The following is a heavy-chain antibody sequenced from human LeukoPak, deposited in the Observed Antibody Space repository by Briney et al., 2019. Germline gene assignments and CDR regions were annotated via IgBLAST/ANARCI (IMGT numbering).Heavy chain of an antibody. CDR2: VPPGGYT. CDR3: ARIRCGRGQARCYNH. D-gene: IGHD2-21*01. J-gene: IGHJ5*02. CDR1: GVSVSDYY. V-gene: IGHV4-34*01. Sequence: SETLSLTCAVSGVSVSDYYWSWIRQSPEKGLEWIGEVPPGGYTTYNPSLRSRVIISEDTSENQLSLSVTSVTAADTALYYCARIRCGRGQARCYNHWAQGSLVTVSS.